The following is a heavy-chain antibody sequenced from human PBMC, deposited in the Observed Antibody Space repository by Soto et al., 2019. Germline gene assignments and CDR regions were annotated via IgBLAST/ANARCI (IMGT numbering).Heavy chain of an antibody. Sequence: QVQLVESGGGVVQPGRSLRLSCAASGFTFSSYAMHWVRQAPGKGLEWVAVISYDGSNKYYADSVKGRFTISRDNSKNTLYLQMNSLRAEDTAVYYCAREDYGDYRFDPWGRGTLVTVSS. D-gene: IGHD4-17*01. V-gene: IGHV3-30-3*01. CDR3: AREDYGDYRFDP. CDR2: ISYDGSNK. CDR1: GFTFSSYA. J-gene: IGHJ2*01.